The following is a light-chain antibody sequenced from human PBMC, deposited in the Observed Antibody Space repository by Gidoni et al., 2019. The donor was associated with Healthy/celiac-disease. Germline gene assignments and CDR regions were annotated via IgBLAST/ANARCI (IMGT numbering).Light chain of an antibody. CDR2: AAS. CDR1: QSINSY. CDR3: QQSYSAPRT. J-gene: IGKJ1*01. Sequence: DIQMTQSPSSLSAFVGDRVTITWRETQSINSYLNWYQQKPGKAPKLLIYAASILQSGVPSRFSGSGSETNFTLTISSLQPEDFATYYCQQSYSAPRTFGQGTKVEIK. V-gene: IGKV1-39*01.